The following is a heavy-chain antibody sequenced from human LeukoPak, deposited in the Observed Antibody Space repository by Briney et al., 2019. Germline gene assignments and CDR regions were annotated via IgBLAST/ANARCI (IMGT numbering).Heavy chain of an antibody. CDR2: MNPNSGNT. CDR3: ARDSSGYYRLFDY. CDR1: GYTFTSYD. D-gene: IGHD3-22*01. V-gene: IGHV1-8*03. Sequence: ASVKVSCKASGYTFTSYDINWVRQATGQGLEWMGWMNPNSGNTGCAQKFQGRVTITRNTSISTAYMELSSLRSEDTAVYYCARDSSGYYRLFDYWGQGTLVTVSS. J-gene: IGHJ4*02.